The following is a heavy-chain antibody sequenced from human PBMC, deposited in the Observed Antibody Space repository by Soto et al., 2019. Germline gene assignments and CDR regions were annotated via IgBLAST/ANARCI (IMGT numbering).Heavy chain of an antibody. D-gene: IGHD2-2*01. J-gene: IGHJ4*02. CDR1: GFTFSNYA. CDR3: GKRPLTPAGFDY. V-gene: IGHV3-23*01. CDR2: ITGSGGGT. Sequence: GGSLRLSCAASGFTFSNYAMTWVRQAPGKGMEWVSVITGSGGGTYFVDSVKGRFTISRDNSKNTVYLQMISLRAEDTAVYYCGKRPLTPAGFDYWGQGTLVTVSS.